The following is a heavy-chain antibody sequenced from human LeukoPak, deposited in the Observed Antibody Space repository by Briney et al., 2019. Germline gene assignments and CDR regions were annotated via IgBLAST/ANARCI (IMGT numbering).Heavy chain of an antibody. CDR1: GGSFSGYY. D-gene: IGHD6-13*01. V-gene: IGHV4-34*01. CDR3: ARSGYYSSNTFDY. J-gene: IGHJ4*02. CDR2: INHSGST. Sequence: PSETLSLTCAVYGGSFSGYYWSWIRQPPGKGLEWIGEINHSGSTNYNPSLKSRVTMSVDTSKNQFSLKLSSVTAADTAVYYCARSGYYSSNTFDYWGQGTLVTVSS.